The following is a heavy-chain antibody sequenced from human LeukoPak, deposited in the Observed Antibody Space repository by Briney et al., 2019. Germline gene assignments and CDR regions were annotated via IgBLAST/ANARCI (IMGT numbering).Heavy chain of an antibody. Sequence: GGSLRLSGAASGFIFSSYGMHWVRQAPGKGLEWVAFIRYDGSDKYYADSVKGRFTISRDNSKNTLYLQMNSLRVEDTAVYYCAKVVDNLDYWGQGTLVTVSS. CDR1: GFIFSSYG. V-gene: IGHV3-30*02. CDR3: AKVVDNLDY. D-gene: IGHD2-15*01. J-gene: IGHJ4*02. CDR2: IRYDGSDK.